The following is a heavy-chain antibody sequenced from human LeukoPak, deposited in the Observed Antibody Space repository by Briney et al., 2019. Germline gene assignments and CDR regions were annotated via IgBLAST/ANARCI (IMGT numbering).Heavy chain of an antibody. CDR1: GFTFSSYA. CDR2: IWYDGSNK. Sequence: GGSLRLSCSASGFTFSSYAMHWVRQAPGKGLEWVAVIWYDGSNKYYADSVKGRFTISRDNSKNTLYLQMNSLRAEDTAVYYCARYCSSTSCYTYGMDVWGQGTTVTVSS. CDR3: ARYCSSTSCYTYGMDV. V-gene: IGHV3-33*08. J-gene: IGHJ6*02. D-gene: IGHD2-2*01.